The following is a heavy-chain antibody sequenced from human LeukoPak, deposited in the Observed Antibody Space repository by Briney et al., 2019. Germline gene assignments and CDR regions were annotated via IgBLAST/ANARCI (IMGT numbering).Heavy chain of an antibody. J-gene: IGHJ4*02. D-gene: IGHD3-22*01. CDR1: GYTFTSYG. V-gene: IGHV1-18*01. CDR3: ARDEYYDSSGYYGVYFDY. CDR2: ISAYNGNT. Sequence: ASVKVSCKASGYTFTSYGISWVRQAPGQGLEWMGWISAYNGNTNYAQKLQGRVTMTTDTSTSTAYMGLRSLRSDDTAVYYCARDEYYDSSGYYGVYFDYWGQGTLVAVSS.